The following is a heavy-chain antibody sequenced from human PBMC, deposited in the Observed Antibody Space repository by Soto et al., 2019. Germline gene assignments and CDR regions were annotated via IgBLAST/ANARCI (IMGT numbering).Heavy chain of an antibody. D-gene: IGHD4-17*01. CDR2: ISSNSATI. J-gene: IGHJ4*02. CDR1: GFIADDYA. CDR3: VKDMKWGGMTTIHEFDS. Sequence: EVQLVESGGGLVQPGRSLRLSCVASGFIADDYAMHWVRQAPGKGLEWVSGISSNSATINYADSVKGRFTISRDNAKNSLFLQMNSRRPDDTAFYYCVKDMKWGGMTTIHEFDSWGQGTLVTVSS. V-gene: IGHV3-9*02.